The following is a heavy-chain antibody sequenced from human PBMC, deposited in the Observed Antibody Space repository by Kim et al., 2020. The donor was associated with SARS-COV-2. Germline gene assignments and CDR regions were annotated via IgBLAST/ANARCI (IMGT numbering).Heavy chain of an antibody. J-gene: IGHJ4*02. CDR2: IYYSGST. D-gene: IGHD3-9*01. CDR1: GGSISSSSYY. V-gene: IGHV4-39*01. Sequence: SETLSLTCTVSGGSISSSSYYWGWIRQPPGKGLEWIGSIYYSGSTYYNPSLKSRVTISVDTSKNQFSLKLSSVTAADTAVYYCARHYFVGGPFDYWGQGTLVTVSS. CDR3: ARHYFVGGPFDY.